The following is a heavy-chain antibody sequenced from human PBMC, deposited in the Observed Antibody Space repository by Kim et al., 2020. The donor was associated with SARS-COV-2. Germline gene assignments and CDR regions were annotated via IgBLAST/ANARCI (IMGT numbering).Heavy chain of an antibody. J-gene: IGHJ4*02. Sequence: SETLSLTCTVSGGSISSTSYYWGWIRQPPGKGLQWIGSMSSSGSHFYNPSLTSRVSISVDTSKNQFSLNLNSLTDADTAVYYCARHALRFGGLGSQYYFDPWGQGTLVSVSS. V-gene: IGHV4-39*01. CDR3: ARHALRFGGLGSQYYFDP. D-gene: IGHD5-12*01. CDR2: MSSSGSH. CDR1: GGSISSTSYY.